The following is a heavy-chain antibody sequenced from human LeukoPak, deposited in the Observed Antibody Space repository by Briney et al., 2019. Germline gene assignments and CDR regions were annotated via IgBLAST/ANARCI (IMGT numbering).Heavy chain of an antibody. CDR1: GGSISSGDYY. V-gene: IGHV4-30-2*01. CDR2: IYHSGST. J-gene: IGHJ5*02. D-gene: IGHD4-11*01. Sequence: SETLSLTCTVSGGSISSGDYYWSWIRQPPGKGLEWIGYIYHSGSTYYKPSLKSRVTISVDRSKNQFSLKLSSVTAADTAVYYCARDGRTNSWIDPWGQGTLVTVSS. CDR3: ARDGRTNSWIDP.